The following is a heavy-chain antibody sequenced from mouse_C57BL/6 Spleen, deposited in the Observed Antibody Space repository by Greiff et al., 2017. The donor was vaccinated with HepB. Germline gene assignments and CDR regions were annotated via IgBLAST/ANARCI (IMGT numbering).Heavy chain of an antibody. CDR2: IDHSDSYT. CDR3: ASLYGCPGYFDV. D-gene: IGHD1-1*01. J-gene: IGHJ1*03. Sequence: QVQLQQPGAELVMPGASVKLSCKASGYTFTSYWMHWVKQRPGQGLEWIGEIDHSDSYTNYNQKFKGKSTLTVDKSSSTAYMQLSSLTSEDSAVYYCASLYGCPGYFDVWGTGTSVTVSS. CDR1: GYTFTSYW. V-gene: IGHV1-69*01.